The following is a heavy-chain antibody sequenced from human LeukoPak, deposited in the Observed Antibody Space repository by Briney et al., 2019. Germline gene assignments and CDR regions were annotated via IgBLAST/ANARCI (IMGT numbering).Heavy chain of an antibody. CDR1: GGSISSYY. V-gene: IGHV4-59*08. CDR2: IYSGST. CDR3: ARGRDGYSD. J-gene: IGHJ4*02. Sequence: SETLSLTCTVSGGSISSYYSSWIRQPPGKGLEWIGYIYSGSTNYNPSLKSRVTMSVDTSKNQLSLKLTSVTAADTAVYYCARGRDGYSDWGQGTLVTVSS. D-gene: IGHD5-24*01.